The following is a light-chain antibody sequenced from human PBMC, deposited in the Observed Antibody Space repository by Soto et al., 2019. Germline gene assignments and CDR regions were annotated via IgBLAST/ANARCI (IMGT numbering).Light chain of an antibody. CDR1: QNIDRD. CDR2: AAS. V-gene: IGKV1-39*01. CDR3: QQSYSRVCT. Sequence: DIQVTQSPSSLSSSVGDRVTITCRARQNIDRDLNWYQQKPGKAPKLLIFAASSLQRGVPARFSGSGSGTDFTLTIISLQPDDFGTYYCQQSYSRVCTFGPGTKVDF. J-gene: IGKJ3*01.